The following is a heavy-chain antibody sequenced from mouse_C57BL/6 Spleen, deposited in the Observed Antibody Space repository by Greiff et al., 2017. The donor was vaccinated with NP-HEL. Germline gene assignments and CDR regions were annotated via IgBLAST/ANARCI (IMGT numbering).Heavy chain of an antibody. J-gene: IGHJ2*01. V-gene: IGHV1-59*01. CDR3: AKRETNFDY. CDR2: IDPSDSYT. Sequence: VQLQESGAELVRPGTSVKLSCKASGYTFTSYWMHWVKQRPGQGLEWIGVIDPSDSYTNYNQKFKGKATLTVDTSSSTAYMQLSSLTSEDSAVYYCAKRETNFDYWGQGTTLTVSS. CDR1: GYTFTSYW. D-gene: IGHD1-3*01.